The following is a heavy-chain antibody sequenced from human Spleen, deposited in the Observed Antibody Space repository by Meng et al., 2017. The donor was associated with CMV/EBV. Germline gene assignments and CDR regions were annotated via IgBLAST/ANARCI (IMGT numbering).Heavy chain of an antibody. V-gene: IGHV3-7*01. CDR2: IKQDGSER. CDR1: GFTFNNYW. D-gene: IGHD3-3*01. Sequence: GGSLRLSCAASGFTFNNYWMSWVRQAPGKGLEWVANIKQDGSERHYGDSGKGRFSISRDNAKNSVFLQMNSLRAEDTAVYYCARDRGVRFLEWPFDYWGQGALVTVSS. J-gene: IGHJ4*02. CDR3: ARDRGVRFLEWPFDY.